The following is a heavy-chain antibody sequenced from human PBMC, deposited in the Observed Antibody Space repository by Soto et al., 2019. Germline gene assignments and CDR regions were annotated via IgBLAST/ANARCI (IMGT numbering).Heavy chain of an antibody. CDR3: ARYSRYYDSSGYYREYFQH. V-gene: IGHV3-66*01. J-gene: IGHJ1*01. Sequence: PGGSLRLSCAASGFTVSSNYMSWVRQAPGKGLEWVSVIYSGGSTYYADSVKGRFTISRDNSKNTQYLQMNSLRAEDTAVYCCARYSRYYDSSGYYREYFQHWGQGTLVTVS. D-gene: IGHD3-22*01. CDR2: IYSGGST. CDR1: GFTVSSNY.